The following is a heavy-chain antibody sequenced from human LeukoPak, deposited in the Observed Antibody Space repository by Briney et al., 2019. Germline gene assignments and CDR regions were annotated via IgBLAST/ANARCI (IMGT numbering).Heavy chain of an antibody. J-gene: IGHJ6*02. CDR1: DDSIGNYY. CDR3: ARVGGSNFYNYGMDV. D-gene: IGHD4-11*01. Sequence: TPSETLSLTCTVSDDSIGNYYWSWIRQSPGKGLEWIGYIYFSGSTIYNPSLKRRVTMSVVTSKNQFSLRLTSVTAADTATYYCARVGGSNFYNYGMDVWGQGTTVIVSS. CDR2: IYFSGST. V-gene: IGHV4-59*01.